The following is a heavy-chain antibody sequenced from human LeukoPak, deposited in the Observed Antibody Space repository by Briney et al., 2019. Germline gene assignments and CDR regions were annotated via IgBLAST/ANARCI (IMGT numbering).Heavy chain of an antibody. V-gene: IGHV5-51*01. D-gene: IGHD6-19*01. Sequence: GESLKISCKGSGYSFTNYWIGWVRQMPGKGLEWMGIIYPGDSVTRYSPSFQGQVTISADKSISTAYLQWSSLKASDTAMYYCATRDTSGWYYFDYWGQGTLVTVSS. CDR3: ATRDTSGWYYFDY. CDR2: IYPGDSVT. CDR1: GYSFTNYW. J-gene: IGHJ4*02.